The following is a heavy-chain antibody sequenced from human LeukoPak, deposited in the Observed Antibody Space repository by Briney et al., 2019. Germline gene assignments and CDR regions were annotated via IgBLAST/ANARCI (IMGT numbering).Heavy chain of an antibody. Sequence: SEPLSLTCTVSGGSICTYYWTWLRQPPGKGLEWVGYIYFSGSTNYNPSLKSRATISVDTSKNQFSLKLSSVTAADTAVYVCARQGGIVGDFDYWGLGTLVTVSS. CDR3: ARQGGIVGDFDY. J-gene: IGHJ4*02. D-gene: IGHD1-26*01. CDR2: IYFSGST. CDR1: GGSICTYY. V-gene: IGHV4-59*08.